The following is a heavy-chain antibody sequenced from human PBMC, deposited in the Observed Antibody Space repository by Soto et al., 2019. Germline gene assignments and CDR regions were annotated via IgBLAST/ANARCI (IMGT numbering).Heavy chain of an antibody. D-gene: IGHD2-2*01. J-gene: IGHJ4*02. Sequence: QVQLVQSGAEVKEPGASVKISCKASGYTFTSYGISWVRQAPGQGLEWMSWIRAYNGDTNYAQKVQGRVTMTTDTSTTTAFMELRSLRFADTAVYYCVREPDGHIDFDYWGQGTMVTVSS. CDR2: IRAYNGDT. V-gene: IGHV1-18*01. CDR1: GYTFTSYG. CDR3: VREPDGHIDFDY.